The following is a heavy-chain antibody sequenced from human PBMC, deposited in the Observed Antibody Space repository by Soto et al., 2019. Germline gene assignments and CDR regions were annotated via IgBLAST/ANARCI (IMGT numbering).Heavy chain of an antibody. CDR2: ISGSGGIT. V-gene: IGHV3-23*01. Sequence: EVKLLDSGGGLVQTGGSLRLSCAASGFTFSSYAMGWVRQAPGKGLDWVSVISGSGGITYSADSVKGRFNISRDNSKNILYLQMNSLRAEDTAVYYCAKGIPDTGGYYYYSMDVWGQGTAVTVSS. D-gene: IGHD5-18*01. CDR1: GFTFSSYA. CDR3: AKGIPDTGGYYYYSMDV. J-gene: IGHJ6*02.